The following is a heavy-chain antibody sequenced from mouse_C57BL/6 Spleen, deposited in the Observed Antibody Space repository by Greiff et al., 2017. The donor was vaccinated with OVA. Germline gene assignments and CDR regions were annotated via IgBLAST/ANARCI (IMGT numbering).Heavy chain of an antibody. J-gene: IGHJ1*03. V-gene: IGHV5-17*01. D-gene: IGHD1-1*01. CDR2: ISSGSSTI. CDR3: ARRDYGSYWYFDV. Sequence: EVKLMESGGGLVKPGGSLKLSCAASGFTFSDYGMHWVRQAPEKGLEWVAYISSGSSTIYYADTVKGRFTISRDNAKNTLFLQMTSLRSEDTAMYYCARRDYGSYWYFDVWGTGTTVTVSS. CDR1: GFTFSDYG.